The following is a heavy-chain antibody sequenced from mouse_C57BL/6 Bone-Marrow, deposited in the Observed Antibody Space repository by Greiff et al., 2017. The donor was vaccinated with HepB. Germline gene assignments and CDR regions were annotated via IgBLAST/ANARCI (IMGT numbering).Heavy chain of an antibody. D-gene: IGHD2-3*01. Sequence: DVMLVESGGDLVKPGGSLKLSCAASGFTFSSYGMSWVRQTPDKRLEWVATISSGGSYTYYPDSVKGRFTISRDNAKITLYLQMSSLKSEDTAMYYCARGGDGLDYWGQGTTLTVSS. J-gene: IGHJ2*01. CDR2: ISSGGSYT. CDR1: GFTFSSYG. CDR3: ARGGDGLDY. V-gene: IGHV5-6*02.